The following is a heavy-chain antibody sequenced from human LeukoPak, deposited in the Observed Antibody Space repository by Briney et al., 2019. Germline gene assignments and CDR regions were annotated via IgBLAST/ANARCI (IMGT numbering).Heavy chain of an antibody. J-gene: IGHJ3*02. CDR3: ARSFITMVRSDAFDI. CDR1: GFTVSSNY. Sequence: GGSLRLSCAASGFTVSSNYMSWVRQAPGKGLEWVSVIYSGGSTYYADSVKGRFTISRDNSKNTLYLQMNSLRAEDTAVYYCARSFITMVRSDAFDIWGQGTMVTVSS. V-gene: IGHV3-53*05. CDR2: IYSGGST. D-gene: IGHD3-10*01.